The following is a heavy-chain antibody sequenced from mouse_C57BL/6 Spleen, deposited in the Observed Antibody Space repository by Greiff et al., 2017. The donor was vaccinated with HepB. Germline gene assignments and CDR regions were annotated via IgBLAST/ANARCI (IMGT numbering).Heavy chain of an antibody. D-gene: IGHD2-12*01. Sequence: VQLQQSGPVLVKPGASVKMSCKASGYTFTDYYMNWVKQSHGKSLEWIGVINPYNGGTSYNQKFKGKATLTVDKSSSTAYMELNSLTSEDSAVYYCARRDSPWYFDVWGTGTTVTVSP. J-gene: IGHJ1*03. CDR2: INPYNGGT. CDR3: ARRDSPWYFDV. V-gene: IGHV1-19*01. CDR1: GYTFTDYY.